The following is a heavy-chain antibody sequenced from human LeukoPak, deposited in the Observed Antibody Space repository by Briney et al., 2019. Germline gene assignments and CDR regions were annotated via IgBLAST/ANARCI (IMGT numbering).Heavy chain of an antibody. J-gene: IGHJ3*02. CDR1: GFTFSSYW. V-gene: IGHV3-7*01. CDR2: IKQDGSEK. Sequence: PGGSLRLSCAASGFTFSSYWMSWVRQAPGKGLEWVANIKQDGSEKYYVDSVKGRFTISRDNSKNTLYLQMGSLRAEDMAVYYCARDPSWKGAFDIWGQGTMVTVSS. D-gene: IGHD1-1*01. CDR3: ARDPSWKGAFDI.